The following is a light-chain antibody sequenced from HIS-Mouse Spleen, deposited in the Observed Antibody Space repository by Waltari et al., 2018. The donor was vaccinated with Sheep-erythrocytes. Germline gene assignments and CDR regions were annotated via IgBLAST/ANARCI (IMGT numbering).Light chain of an antibody. CDR3: EQRSNWYT. J-gene: IGKJ2*01. CDR2: DAS. V-gene: IGKV3-11*01. CDR1: QSVSSY. Sequence: EIVLTQSPATLSLSPGARATLPCRASQSVSSYLAWYQPKPGQAPSLLIYDASNRATGIPARFSGSGYGTDCTLTISRLEPEDFGVYYCEQRSNWYTFGQGTKLEIK.